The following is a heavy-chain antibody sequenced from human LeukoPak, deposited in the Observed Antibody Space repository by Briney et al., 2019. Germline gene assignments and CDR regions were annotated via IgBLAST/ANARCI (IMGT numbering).Heavy chain of an antibody. J-gene: IGHJ4*02. Sequence: GGSLRLSCAASRFSFSDSYMSWIRQAPGKGLEWVSYISSSGDYTAYADSVQGRFTISRDNAKNSLYLQVNSLRADDTAVYYCARAVGRGRGGHFDYWGQGTLVSVSS. D-gene: IGHD4-23*01. CDR2: ISSSGDYT. CDR3: ARAVGRGRGGHFDY. CDR1: RFSFSDSY. V-gene: IGHV3-11*05.